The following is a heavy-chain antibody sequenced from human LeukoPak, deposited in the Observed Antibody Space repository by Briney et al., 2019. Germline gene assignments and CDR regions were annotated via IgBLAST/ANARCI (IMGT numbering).Heavy chain of an antibody. D-gene: IGHD5-18*01. CDR1: GYTFTGYY. Sequence: GASVKVSCKASGYTFTGYYMHWVRQAPGQGLEWMGWINPNSGGTNYAQKFQGRVTMARDTSISTAYMELSRLRSDDTAVYYCARYVDTVMGRSGYWGQGALVTVSS. V-gene: IGHV1-2*02. J-gene: IGHJ4*02. CDR2: INPNSGGT. CDR3: ARYVDTVMGRSGY.